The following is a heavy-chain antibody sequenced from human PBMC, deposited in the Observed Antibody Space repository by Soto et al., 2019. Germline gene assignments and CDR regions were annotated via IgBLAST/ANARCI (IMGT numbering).Heavy chain of an antibody. J-gene: IGHJ6*02. CDR3: ARLIRVRGVIIGVYGMDV. CDR1: GFTFSSYE. D-gene: IGHD3-10*01. Sequence: GGSLRLSXAASGFTFSSYEMNWVRQAPGKGLEWVSYISSSGSTIYYADSVKGRFTISRDNAKNSLYLQMNSLRAEDTAVYYCARLIRVRGVIIGVYGMDVWGQGTTVTVSS. V-gene: IGHV3-48*03. CDR2: ISSSGSTI.